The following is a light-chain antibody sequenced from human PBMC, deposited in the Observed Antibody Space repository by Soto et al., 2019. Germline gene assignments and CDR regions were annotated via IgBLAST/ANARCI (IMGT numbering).Light chain of an antibody. CDR1: HDITSY. Sequence: DIQMTQSPSSLSASVGDRVTITCQASHDITSYLNWYQHNPGQAPKLLIYDASILEAGVPSRFSGSGSGTDFTCTISSLQPEDVATYYCHKCDCLPIFGPGTTVDFE. V-gene: IGKV1-33*01. CDR3: HKCDCLPI. CDR2: DAS. J-gene: IGKJ3*01.